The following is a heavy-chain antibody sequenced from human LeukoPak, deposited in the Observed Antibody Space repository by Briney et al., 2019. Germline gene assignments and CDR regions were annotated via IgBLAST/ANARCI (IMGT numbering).Heavy chain of an antibody. Sequence: PGGSLRLSCAASGFTFSSYAMHWVRQAPGKGLEWVAFVENDGTTKYYADSVKGRFSISGDNSKNTLFLQMNSLRVDDTSTYCCVTDLHGINWYVHWGQGTLVTVSS. CDR3: VTDLHGINWYVH. J-gene: IGHJ4*02. D-gene: IGHD3-16*01. CDR1: GFTFSSYA. V-gene: IGHV3-30*04. CDR2: VENDGTTK.